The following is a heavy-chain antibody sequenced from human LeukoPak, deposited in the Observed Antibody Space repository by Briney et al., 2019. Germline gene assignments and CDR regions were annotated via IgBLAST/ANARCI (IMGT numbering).Heavy chain of an antibody. Sequence: GGSLRLSCAASGFTVSSNYMTWVRQAPGKGLEWVSGISGSGGRTYYADSVKGRFTISRDNSENTLYLQMNSLRAEDTAVYYCARDLLGTLVRGPSDYWGQGTLVTVSS. V-gene: IGHV3-23*01. J-gene: IGHJ4*02. D-gene: IGHD3-10*01. CDR2: ISGSGGRT. CDR3: ARDLLGTLVRGPSDY. CDR1: GFTVSSNY.